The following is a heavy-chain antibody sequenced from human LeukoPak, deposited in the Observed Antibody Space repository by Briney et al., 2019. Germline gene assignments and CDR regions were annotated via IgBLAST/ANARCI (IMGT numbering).Heavy chain of an antibody. D-gene: IGHD2-15*01. Sequence: SETLSLTCTVSGGSISSYYWSWIRQPPGKGLEWIGYIYYSGSTNYNPSLKSRVTISVDMSKNQFSLKLSSVTAADTAVYYCARLGCSGRSCFSAWNDYWGQGTLVTVSS. CDR1: GGSISSYY. CDR3: ARLGCSGRSCFSAWNDY. V-gene: IGHV4-59*08. J-gene: IGHJ4*02. CDR2: IYYSGST.